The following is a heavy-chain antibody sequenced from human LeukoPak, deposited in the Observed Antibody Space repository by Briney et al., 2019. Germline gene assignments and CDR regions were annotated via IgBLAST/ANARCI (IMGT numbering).Heavy chain of an antibody. CDR2: INPNSGGT. CDR3: AMTSYYYDSSGYFDY. V-gene: IGHV1-2*02. CDR1: GYTFTGYY. Sequence: ASVKVSCKASGYTFTGYYMHRVRQAPGQGLEWMGWINPNSGGTNYAQKFQGRVTMTRDTSISTAYMELSRLRSDDTAVYYCAMTSYYYDSSGYFDYWGQGTLVTVSS. J-gene: IGHJ4*02. D-gene: IGHD3-22*01.